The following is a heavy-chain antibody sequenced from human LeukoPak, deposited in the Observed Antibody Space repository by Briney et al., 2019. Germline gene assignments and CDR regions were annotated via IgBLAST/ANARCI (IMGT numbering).Heavy chain of an antibody. CDR3: ARVAYRGMDV. Sequence: PSETLSLTCAVYGGSFSGYYWSWIRQPPGKGLEWIGEINHSGSTNYNPSLKSRVTISVDTSKNQFSLKLSSVTAADTAVYYCARVAYRGMDVWGLGTTVTVSS. CDR1: GGSFSGYY. J-gene: IGHJ6*02. CDR2: INHSGST. V-gene: IGHV4-34*01.